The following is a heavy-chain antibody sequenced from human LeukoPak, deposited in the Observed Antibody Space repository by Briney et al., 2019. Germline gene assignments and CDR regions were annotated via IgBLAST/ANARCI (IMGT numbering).Heavy chain of an antibody. CDR2: ITHNGYT. CDR3: AASGGPINWFDP. Sequence: SETLSLTCAVYGGSFSGYYWGWIRQPPGKGLQWIGEITHNGYTHYNPALKSRVTISIDTSKNEFSLKVSSVTAADMAIYYCAASGGPINWFDPWGQGTLVTVSS. V-gene: IGHV4-34*01. D-gene: IGHD3-10*01. J-gene: IGHJ5*02. CDR1: GGSFSGYY.